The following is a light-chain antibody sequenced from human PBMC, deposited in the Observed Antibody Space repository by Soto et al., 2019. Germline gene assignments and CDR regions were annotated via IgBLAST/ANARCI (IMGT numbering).Light chain of an antibody. J-gene: IGKJ1*01. CDR2: GAS. Sequence: EIVLTQSPGTLSLSPGERATLSCRASQSFSSNYLAWYQQKPGQAPRLLIYGASTRATGIPDRISGTESGTDFTLTISRLEPEDSAVYYCQQYSSEWTFGQGTKVEI. CDR1: QSFSSNY. V-gene: IGKV3-20*01. CDR3: QQYSSEWT.